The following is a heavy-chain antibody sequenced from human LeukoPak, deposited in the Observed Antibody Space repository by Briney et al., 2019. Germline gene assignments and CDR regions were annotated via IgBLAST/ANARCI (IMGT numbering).Heavy chain of an antibody. CDR3: ARGGRFLEWLLEFDP. J-gene: IGHJ5*02. Sequence: SETLSLTCTVSGGSISSYYWSWIRQPPGKERAWIGYIYYSGSTNYNPSLKSRVTISVDTSKNQFSLKLSSVTAADTAVYYCARGGRFLEWLLEFDPWGQGTLVTVSS. CDR1: GGSISSYY. D-gene: IGHD3-3*01. CDR2: IYYSGST. V-gene: IGHV4-59*01.